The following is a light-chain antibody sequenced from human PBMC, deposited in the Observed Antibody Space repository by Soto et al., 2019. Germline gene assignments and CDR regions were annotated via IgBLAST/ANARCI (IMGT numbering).Light chain of an antibody. CDR3: QQYYSYPPT. J-gene: IGKJ5*01. CDR2: DAS. Sequence: GDRVTITCRASQSISSWLAWYQQKPGKAPKLLIYDASSSESGVPSRFSGSGSGTDFTLTISCLQSEDFATYYCQQYYSYPPTFGQGTRLEI. V-gene: IGKV1-5*01. CDR1: QSISSW.